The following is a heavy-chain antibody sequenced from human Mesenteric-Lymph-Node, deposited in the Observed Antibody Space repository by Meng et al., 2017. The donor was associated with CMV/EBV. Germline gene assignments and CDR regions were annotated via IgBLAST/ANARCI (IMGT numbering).Heavy chain of an antibody. V-gene: IGHV4-38-2*02. CDR1: GYSISSGYY. CDR3: ARGRGSGYLRGKYFDD. Sequence: SETLSLTCTVSGYSISSGYYWGWIRQPPGKGLVWCGSSYHSGSTYYNPSIKRRITISVETSKNQFSLMLNSVTAADTAVYFCARGRGSGYLRGKYFDDWGQGTLVTVSS. CDR2: SYHSGST. J-gene: IGHJ4*02. D-gene: IGHD5-18*01.